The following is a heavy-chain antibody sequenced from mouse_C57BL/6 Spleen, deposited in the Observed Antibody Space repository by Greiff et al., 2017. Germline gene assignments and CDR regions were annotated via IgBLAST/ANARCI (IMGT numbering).Heavy chain of an antibody. J-gene: IGHJ4*01. D-gene: IGHD2-1*01. V-gene: IGHV1-52*01. Sequence: LQQPGAELVRPGSSVKLSCKASGYTFTSYWMHWVKQRPIQGLEWIGNIDPSDSETHYNQKFKDKATLTVDKSSSTAYMQLSSLTSEDSAVYYCARGNLSYAMDYWGQGTSVTVSS. CDR2: IDPSDSET. CDR1: GYTFTSYW. CDR3: ARGNLSYAMDY.